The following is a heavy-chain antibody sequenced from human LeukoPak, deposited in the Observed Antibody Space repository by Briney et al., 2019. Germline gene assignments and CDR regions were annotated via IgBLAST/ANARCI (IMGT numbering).Heavy chain of an antibody. CDR2: IYYSGST. CDR1: GGSIINYC. CDR3: ARHGFLEEEGSDS. V-gene: IGHV4-59*08. Sequence: KPSETLSLTFTVSGGSIINYCWSWIRQPPGKGLEWIGYIYYSGSTNYKPSLKSRVTISVDTSKNQFSLKLTSVTAADTAVYYCARHGFLEEEGSDSWGQGILVTVSS. D-gene: IGHD2-2*03. J-gene: IGHJ4*02.